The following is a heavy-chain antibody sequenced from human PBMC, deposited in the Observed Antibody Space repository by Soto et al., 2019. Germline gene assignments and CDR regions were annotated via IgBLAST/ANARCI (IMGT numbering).Heavy chain of an antibody. Sequence: SETLSLTCTVSGGSISSGGYYWAWIRQPPGKGLEWIGTFYYSGTTSQNPPLRSRITISGDTSRNQFSLNLRSVTAADSGVYYCAKLVRDDVRRSDLDHWGQGTLVTVSS. D-gene: IGHD3-10*02. CDR2: FYYSGTT. V-gene: IGHV4-39*01. CDR1: GGSISSGGYY. J-gene: IGHJ4*02. CDR3: AKLVRDDVRRSDLDH.